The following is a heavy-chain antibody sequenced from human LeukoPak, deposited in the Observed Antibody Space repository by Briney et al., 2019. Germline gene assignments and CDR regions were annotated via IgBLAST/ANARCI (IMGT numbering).Heavy chain of an antibody. Sequence: PSETLSLTCTVSGGSISSYYWSWIRQPPGKGLEWIGYIYYSGSTSYNPSLKSRVTISVDTSKNQFSLKLSSVTAADTAVYYCARVGFSGYNTRFDYWGQGTLVTVSS. J-gene: IGHJ4*02. CDR2: IYYSGST. CDR3: ARVGFSGYNTRFDY. V-gene: IGHV4-59*01. D-gene: IGHD5-12*01. CDR1: GGSISSYY.